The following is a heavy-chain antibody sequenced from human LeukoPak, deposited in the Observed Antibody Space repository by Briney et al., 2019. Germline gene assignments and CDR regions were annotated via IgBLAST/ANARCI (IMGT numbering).Heavy chain of an antibody. Sequence: ASVKVSCKASGYTFTGYYMHWVRQAPGQGLEWMGRINPNSGGTNYAQKFQGRVTMTRDTSISTAYMELSRLRSDDTAVYYCARVTDYYYGMDVWGQGTTDTVSS. V-gene: IGHV1-2*06. D-gene: IGHD1-20*01. CDR3: ARVTDYYYGMDV. CDR2: INPNSGGT. CDR1: GYTFTGYY. J-gene: IGHJ6*02.